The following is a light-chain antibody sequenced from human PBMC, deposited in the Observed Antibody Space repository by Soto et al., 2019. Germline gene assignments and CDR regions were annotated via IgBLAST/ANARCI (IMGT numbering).Light chain of an antibody. CDR3: SSYTSSSTYV. J-gene: IGLJ1*01. V-gene: IGLV2-14*01. CDR1: SSVVDGYHY. Sequence: QSAPTQPASESGSPGQSITISCTGTSSVVDGYHYVSWYQQYPGKAPKVMIYDVSNLPSGVSNRFSGSKSGTTASLTISGLQAEDEADYYCSSYTSSSTYVFGTGTKVTVL. CDR2: DVS.